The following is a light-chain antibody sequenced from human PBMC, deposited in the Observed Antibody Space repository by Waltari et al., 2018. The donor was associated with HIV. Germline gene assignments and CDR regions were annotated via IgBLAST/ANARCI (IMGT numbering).Light chain of an antibody. J-gene: IGLJ3*02. Sequence: QSVLTQQPSVSAAPGQKVAISCSVSRPNIGPDYVSWYQHVPGSAPKLLIYDNDKRPSGTPDRFSGSKSGTSATLDITGLQTGDGADYYCGTWDRSLGGGVFGGGTKLTVL. CDR1: RPNIGPDY. CDR2: DND. V-gene: IGLV1-51*01. CDR3: GTWDRSLGGGV.